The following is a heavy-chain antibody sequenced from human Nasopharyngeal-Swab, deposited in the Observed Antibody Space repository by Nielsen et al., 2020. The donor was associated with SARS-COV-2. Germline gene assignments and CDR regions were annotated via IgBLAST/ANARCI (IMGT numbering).Heavy chain of an antibody. J-gene: IGHJ5*02. Sequence: WVRQAPGQGLEWMGWINTNTGNPTYAQGFTGRFVFSLDTSVSTAYLQISSLKAEDTAVYYCARKVAAADLYNWFDPWGLGTLVTVSS. D-gene: IGHD6-13*01. CDR3: ARKVAAADLYNWFDP. V-gene: IGHV7-4-1*02. CDR2: INTNTGNP.